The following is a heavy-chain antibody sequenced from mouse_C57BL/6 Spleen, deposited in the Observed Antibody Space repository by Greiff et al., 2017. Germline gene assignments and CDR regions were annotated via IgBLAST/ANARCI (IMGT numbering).Heavy chain of an antibody. CDR3: ARRGWDVWFAY. V-gene: IGHV2-2*01. CDR1: GFSLTSYG. D-gene: IGHD4-1*01. J-gene: IGHJ3*01. Sequence: VQLQQSGPGLVQPSQSLSITCTVSGFSLTSYGVHWVRQSPGKGLEWLGVIWGGGSTDYNAAFISRLSISKDNSKSQVFFKMNSLQADDTAIYYCARRGWDVWFAYWGQGTMVTVSA. CDR2: IWGGGST.